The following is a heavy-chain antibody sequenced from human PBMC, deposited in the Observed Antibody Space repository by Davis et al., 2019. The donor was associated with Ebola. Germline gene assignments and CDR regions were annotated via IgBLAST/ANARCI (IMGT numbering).Heavy chain of an antibody. CDR3: ARDQATVTTSWFDP. Sequence: ASVKVSCKASGYTFTSYGISWVRQAPGQGLEWMGWISAYNGNTNYAQKLQGRVTMTTDTFTSTAYMELRSLRSDDTAVYYCARDQATVTTSWFDPWGQGTLVTVSS. D-gene: IGHD4-17*01. V-gene: IGHV1-18*01. CDR2: ISAYNGNT. CDR1: GYTFTSYG. J-gene: IGHJ5*02.